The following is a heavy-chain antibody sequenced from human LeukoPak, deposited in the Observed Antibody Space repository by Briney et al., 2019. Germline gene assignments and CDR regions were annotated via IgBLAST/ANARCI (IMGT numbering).Heavy chain of an antibody. CDR2: ISAYNGNT. V-gene: IGHV1-18*01. Sequence: ASVKVSCKASGYTFTSYGISWVRQAPGQGLEWMGWISAYNGNTNYAQKLQGRVTMTTDTSTSTAYMELRSLTSDDTAVYYCARDWDGYNYFDYWGQGTLVTVSS. J-gene: IGHJ4*02. CDR3: ARDWDGYNYFDY. D-gene: IGHD5-24*01. CDR1: GYTFTSYG.